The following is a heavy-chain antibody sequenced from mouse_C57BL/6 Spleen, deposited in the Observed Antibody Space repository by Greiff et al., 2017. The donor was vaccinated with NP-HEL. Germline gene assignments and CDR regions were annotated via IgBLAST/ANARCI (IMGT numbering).Heavy chain of an antibody. CDR1: GFTFSSYA. V-gene: IGHV5-9-1*02. Sequence: EVMLVESGEGLVKPGGSLKLSCAASGFTFSSYAMSWVRQTPEKRLEWVAYISSGGDYIYYADTVKGRFTISRDNARNTLYLQMSSLKSEDTAMYYCTTYDYGAWFAYWGQGTLVTVSA. CDR3: TTYDYGAWFAY. D-gene: IGHD2-4*01. J-gene: IGHJ3*01. CDR2: ISSGGDYI.